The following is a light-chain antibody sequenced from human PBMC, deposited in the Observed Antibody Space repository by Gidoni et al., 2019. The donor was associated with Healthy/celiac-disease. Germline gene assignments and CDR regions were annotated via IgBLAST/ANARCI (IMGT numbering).Light chain of an antibody. V-gene: IGKV1-5*03. CDR3: QQYNSYSGRT. CDR1: QSISSW. Sequence: DIQMTQSPSTLSASVGDRVTIPCRASQSISSWLAWYQQKPGKAPKLLIYKASSLESGVPSRFSGSGSGTEFTLTISSLQPDDFATYYCQQYNSYSGRTFGQGTKVEIK. J-gene: IGKJ1*01. CDR2: KAS.